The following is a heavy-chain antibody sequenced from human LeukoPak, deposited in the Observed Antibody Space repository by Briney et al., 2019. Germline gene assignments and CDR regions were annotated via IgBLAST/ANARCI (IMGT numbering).Heavy chain of an antibody. J-gene: IGHJ3*02. D-gene: IGHD2-15*01. CDR2: IYTRGST. CDR1: GGSISSHY. Sequence: PSQTLSLTCTVSGGSISSHYWSWIRQPPGKGLEWIGRIYTRGSTNYNPSLKSRVTMSVDTSKNQFSLKLSSVTAADTAVYYCARGRYCSADICSGGDAFDIWGQGTM. CDR3: ARGRYCSADICSGGDAFDI. V-gene: IGHV4-4*07.